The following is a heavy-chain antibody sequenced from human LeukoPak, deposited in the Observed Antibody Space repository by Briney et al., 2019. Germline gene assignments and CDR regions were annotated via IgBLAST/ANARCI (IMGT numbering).Heavy chain of an antibody. V-gene: IGHV4-39*07. CDR2: IYYSGST. D-gene: IGHD3-10*01. CDR1: GGSISSNSYY. Sequence: SETLSLTCAVSGGSISSNSYYWGWIRQPPGKGLEWIGSIYYSGSTYYNPSLKSRVTISVDTSKNQFSLKLSSVTAADTAVYYCARDVTDYYGSGSAEPYYFDYWGQGTLVTVSS. J-gene: IGHJ4*02. CDR3: ARDVTDYYGSGSAEPYYFDY.